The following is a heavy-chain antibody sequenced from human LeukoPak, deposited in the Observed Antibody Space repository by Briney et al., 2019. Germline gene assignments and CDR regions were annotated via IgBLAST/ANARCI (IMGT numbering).Heavy chain of an antibody. CDR1: GYTFTSYD. CDR3: ARDDIAARPFDP. D-gene: IGHD6-6*01. J-gene: IGHJ5*02. V-gene: IGHV1-8*01. CDR2: MNPNSGNT. Sequence: ASVKVPCKASGYTFTSYDINWVRQATGQGLEWMGWMNPNSGNTGYAQKFQGRVTMTRNTSISTAYMELSSLRSEDTAVYYCARDDIAARPFDPWGQGTLVTVSS.